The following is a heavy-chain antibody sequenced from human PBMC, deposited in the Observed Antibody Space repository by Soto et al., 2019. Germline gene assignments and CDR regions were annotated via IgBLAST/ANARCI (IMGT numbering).Heavy chain of an antibody. CDR3: NRHLPEYYYYGMDV. J-gene: IGHJ6*02. CDR2: IRSKANSYAT. CDR1: GFTFSGSA. Sequence: EVQLVESGGGLVQPGGSLKLSCAASGFTFSGSAMHWVRQASGKGLEWVGRIRSKANSYATAYAASVKGRFTISRDDSKNTAYLQMNSLKTEDTAVYYCNRHLPEYYYYGMDVWGQGTTVTVSS. V-gene: IGHV3-73*02.